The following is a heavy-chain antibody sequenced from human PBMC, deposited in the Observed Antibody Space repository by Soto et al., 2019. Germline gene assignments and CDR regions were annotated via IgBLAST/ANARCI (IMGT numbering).Heavy chain of an antibody. V-gene: IGHV4-30-4*01. CDR3: ARTGKFYYYDTTGLPFDP. Sequence: SETLSLTCTVSGGSISSGDYYWSWIRQPPGKGLEWIGSIYYSGSTYYNPSLKSRVTISVDTSKNQFSLKLNSVTAADTAVYFCARTGKFYYYDTTGLPFDPWGPGILVTVSS. D-gene: IGHD3-22*01. CDR1: GGSISSGDYY. CDR2: IYYSGST. J-gene: IGHJ5*02.